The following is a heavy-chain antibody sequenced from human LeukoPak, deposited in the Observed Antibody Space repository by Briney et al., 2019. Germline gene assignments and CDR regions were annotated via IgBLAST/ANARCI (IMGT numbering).Heavy chain of an antibody. Sequence: GGSLRLSCAASGFTFSSYAMHWVRQAPGKGLEWVAVISYDGSNKYYADSVKGRLTISRDNSKNTLYLQMNSLRAEDTAVYYCARDGPLVAPDYWGQGTLVTVSS. D-gene: IGHD5-12*01. CDR2: ISYDGSNK. J-gene: IGHJ4*02. V-gene: IGHV3-30-3*01. CDR3: ARDGPLVAPDY. CDR1: GFTFSSYA.